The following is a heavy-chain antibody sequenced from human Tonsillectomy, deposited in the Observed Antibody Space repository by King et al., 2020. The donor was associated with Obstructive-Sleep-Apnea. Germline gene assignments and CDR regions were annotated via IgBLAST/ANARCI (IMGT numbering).Heavy chain of an antibody. CDR2: ISYDGSDK. D-gene: IGHD2-2*01. Sequence: QLVQSGGGVVQPGRSLRLSCAASGFTFSYYGMHWVRQAPGKGLEWVAIISYDGSDKYYADSVKGRFTISRDNSKNTLYLQMNSLSADDTAVYYCAKSDAGYHNYGMDVWGQGTTVTVSS. J-gene: IGHJ6*02. CDR1: GFTFSYYG. CDR3: AKSDAGYHNYGMDV. V-gene: IGHV3-30*18.